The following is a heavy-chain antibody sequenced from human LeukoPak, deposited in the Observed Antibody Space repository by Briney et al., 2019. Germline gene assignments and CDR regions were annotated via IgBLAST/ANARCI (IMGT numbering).Heavy chain of an antibody. CDR2: INPNSGGT. Sequence: ASVKVSCKASGYTFTGYYMHWVRQAPGQGLEWMGWINPNSGGTNYAQKFQGRVTMTRDTSISTAYMELSRLRSDDTAVYYCAREIDYYDSSGYAIGYWGQGTLVTVSS. CDR3: AREIDYYDSSGYAIGY. CDR1: GYTFTGYY. J-gene: IGHJ4*02. V-gene: IGHV1-2*02. D-gene: IGHD3-22*01.